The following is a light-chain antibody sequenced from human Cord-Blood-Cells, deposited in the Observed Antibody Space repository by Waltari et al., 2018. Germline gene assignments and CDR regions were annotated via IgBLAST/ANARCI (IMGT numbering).Light chain of an antibody. V-gene: IGKV1-39*01. Sequence: DIQMTQSPSSLSASVGDRVTITCRASQSISSYLNWYQQKPGKAPKLLIYAASSLQSRVPSRFSGSGSGTDFTLPISSLQPEDFATYYCQQSYSTPYSFGQGTKLEIK. J-gene: IGKJ2*03. CDR3: QQSYSTPYS. CDR2: AAS. CDR1: QSISSY.